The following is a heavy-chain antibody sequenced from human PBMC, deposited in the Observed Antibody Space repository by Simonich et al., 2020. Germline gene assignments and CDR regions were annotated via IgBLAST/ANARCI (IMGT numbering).Heavy chain of an antibody. CDR1: GFTFSSYS. V-gene: IGHV3-21*01. D-gene: IGHD2-2*01. J-gene: IGHJ6*02. CDR2: IISSSSYI. CDR3: AGGVYCSSTSCSTYYYYGMDV. Sequence: EVQLVESGGGLVKPGGSLRLSCAASGFTFSSYSMNWVRQAPGKGLEWVSSIISSSSYIYYADSVKGRFTISRDNAKNSLYLQMNSLRAEDTAVYYCAGGVYCSSTSCSTYYYYGMDVWGQGTTVTVSS.